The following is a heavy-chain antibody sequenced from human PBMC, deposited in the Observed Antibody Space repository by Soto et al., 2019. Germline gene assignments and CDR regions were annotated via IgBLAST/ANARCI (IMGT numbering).Heavy chain of an antibody. CDR3: VGEMYGGFRFDY. D-gene: IGHD2-8*01. V-gene: IGHV4-59*01. CDR2: IDYSGTT. Sequence: SETLSLTCTISGASIRSYYWSWIRQPPGKGPEGIGYIDYSGTTNYNPSLKSRVTISVDTSKNQFSLNLRSVTAADAAVYFCVGEMYGGFRFDYWGRGTLVT. J-gene: IGHJ4*02. CDR1: GASIRSYY.